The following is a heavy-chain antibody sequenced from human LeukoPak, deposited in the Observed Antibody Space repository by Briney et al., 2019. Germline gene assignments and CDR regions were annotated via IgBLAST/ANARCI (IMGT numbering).Heavy chain of an antibody. CDR1: GFTFDDYA. CDR3: AKVVWAYTSGSGWSYGMDV. J-gene: IGHJ6*02. CDR2: INWNSGSI. Sequence: TGGSLRLSCAASGFTFDDYAMHWVRQAPGKGLEWVSGINWNSGSIGYADSVKGRFTISRDNAKNSLYLQMNSLRPEDTALYYCAKVVWAYTSGSGWSYGMDVWGQGTTVTVSS. D-gene: IGHD3-10*01. V-gene: IGHV3-9*01.